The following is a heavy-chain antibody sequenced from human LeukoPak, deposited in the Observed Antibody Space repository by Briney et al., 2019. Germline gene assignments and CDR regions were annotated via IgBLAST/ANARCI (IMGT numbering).Heavy chain of an antibody. J-gene: IGHJ4*02. Sequence: GGSLRLSCAASGFTFSSYSMNWVRQAPGKGLEWVSYITISSTTIYYADSVKGRFTISRDNAKNSLYLQMNSLRAEDTAVYYCAREPTYSSSWHTSCDYWGQGTLVTVSS. CDR1: GFTFSSYS. CDR3: AREPTYSSSWHTSCDY. D-gene: IGHD6-13*01. V-gene: IGHV3-48*01. CDR2: ITISSTTI.